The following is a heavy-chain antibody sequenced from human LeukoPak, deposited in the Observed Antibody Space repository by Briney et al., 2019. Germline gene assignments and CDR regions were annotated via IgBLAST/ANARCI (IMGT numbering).Heavy chain of an antibody. Sequence: SETLSLTCAVYGGSFSGYYWSWIRQPPGKGLEWIGEINHSGSTNYNPSLKSRVTISVDTSKNQFSLKLSSVTAADTAVYYCARGRSPSSGYYGLCGYWGQGTLVTVSS. V-gene: IGHV4-34*01. D-gene: IGHD3-22*01. CDR2: INHSGST. CDR1: GGSFSGYY. J-gene: IGHJ4*02. CDR3: ARGRSPSSGYYGLCGY.